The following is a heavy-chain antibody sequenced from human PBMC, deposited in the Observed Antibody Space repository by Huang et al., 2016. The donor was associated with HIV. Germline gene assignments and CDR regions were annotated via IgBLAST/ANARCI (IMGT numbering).Heavy chain of an antibody. J-gene: IGHJ4*02. V-gene: IGHV3-23*01. CDR3: GVTTDY. D-gene: IGHD4-17*01. CDR2: IRAGGGGT. CDR1: GFTFSNYD. Sequence: EVQLLESGGGLAQPGGSLRLSCAASGFTFSNYDMSWVRQAPGKGLEWVSTIRAGGGGTFYPDSVKGRFTISRDNSKNTLYLQMNSLKAEDTAVYYCGVTTDYWGQGTLVSVSS.